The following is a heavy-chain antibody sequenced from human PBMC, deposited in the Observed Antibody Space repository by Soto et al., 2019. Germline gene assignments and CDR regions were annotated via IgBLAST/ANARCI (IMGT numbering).Heavy chain of an antibody. CDR3: ARHAAARRADVVAFQV. CDR2: IFYSGNI. D-gene: IGHD5-18*01. J-gene: IGHJ3*01. Sequence: QLHLQESGPGLVKPSETLSLSCIVSGGSISRSPYSWAWLRQPPGQGLEWLGTIFYSGNIYYSASLQSRVSISVVTSKEQSSLKVRSVTAADTAVYYCARHAAARRADVVAFQVWGQGTPVTVSS. CDR1: GGSISRSPYS. V-gene: IGHV4-39*01.